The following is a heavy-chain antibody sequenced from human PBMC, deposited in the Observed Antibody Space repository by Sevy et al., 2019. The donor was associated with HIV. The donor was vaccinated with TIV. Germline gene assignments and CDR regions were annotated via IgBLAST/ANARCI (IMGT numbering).Heavy chain of an antibody. CDR3: VRAIGAAGSY. CDR1: GFSFSSYW. Sequence: GGSLRLSCEASGFSFSSYWMSWVRQAPGKGLEWVANIKEDGSMIYYVDSVKGRFTISRDNAKNSVYLQMTSLRAEDAALCYCVRAIGAAGSYWGQGTLVTVSS. V-gene: IGHV3-7*01. J-gene: IGHJ4*02. CDR2: IKEDGSMI. D-gene: IGHD6-13*01.